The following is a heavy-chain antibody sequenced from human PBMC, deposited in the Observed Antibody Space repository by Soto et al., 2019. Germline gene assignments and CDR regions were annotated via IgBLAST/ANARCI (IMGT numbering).Heavy chain of an antibody. CDR3: AREDDYGYRYINYGLDV. CDR2: ISFDGTKK. V-gene: IGHV3-30-3*01. CDR1: GFTFNIYA. Sequence: GGSLRLSCAASGFTFNIYALHWVRQAPGKGLEWVAVISFDGTKKYYSDSVKGRFTISRDNLKSTLYLQMNNLRVEDAALYFCAREDDYGYRYINYGLDVWGQGTTVTVSS. J-gene: IGHJ6*02. D-gene: IGHD4-17*01.